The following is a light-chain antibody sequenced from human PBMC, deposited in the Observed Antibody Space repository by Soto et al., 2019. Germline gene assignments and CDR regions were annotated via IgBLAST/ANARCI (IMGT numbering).Light chain of an antibody. CDR3: ATLDDSLSGWV. CDR1: NSNIGANF. Sequence: QLVLTQPPSASGTPGQRVTISCSGTNSNIGANFVYWYQHLPGTTPKLLVFSYNQRPSGVPDRFSGSKSGSSASLAISGRRSEYEADSYCATLDDSLSGWVLGAGTKLT. J-gene: IGLJ3*02. CDR2: SYN. V-gene: IGLV1-47*02.